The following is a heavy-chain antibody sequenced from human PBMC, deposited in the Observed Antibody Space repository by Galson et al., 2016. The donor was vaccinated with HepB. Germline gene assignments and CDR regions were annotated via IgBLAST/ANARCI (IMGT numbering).Heavy chain of an antibody. J-gene: IGHJ4*02. CDR3: VKDSSSLFDY. V-gene: IGHV3-23*01. Sequence: SLRLSCAASGFTFSSFAMTWVRQAPGKGLEWVSTISGSGISTYYTDSVKGRVTISRDNSKKTLYLQMHSLRAEDTAVYYCVKDSSSLFDYWGQGTLVTVSS. D-gene: IGHD6-13*01. CDR1: GFTFSSFA. CDR2: ISGSGIST.